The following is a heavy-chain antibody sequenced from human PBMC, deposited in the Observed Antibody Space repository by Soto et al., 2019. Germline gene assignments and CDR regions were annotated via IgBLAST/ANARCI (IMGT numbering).Heavy chain of an antibody. CDR1: GFSLSTSGVG. J-gene: IGHJ5*02. V-gene: IGHV2-5*02. CDR2: IYWDDDK. CDR3: AHSRIAAAAPPDNWFDP. D-gene: IGHD6-13*01. Sequence: QITLKESGPTLVKPTQTLTLTCTFSGFSLSTSGVGVGWIRQPPGKALEWLALIYWDDDKRYSPSLKSRLTITKDTSKKQVVLTMTNMDPVDTATYYCAHSRIAAAAPPDNWFDPWGQGTLVTVSS.